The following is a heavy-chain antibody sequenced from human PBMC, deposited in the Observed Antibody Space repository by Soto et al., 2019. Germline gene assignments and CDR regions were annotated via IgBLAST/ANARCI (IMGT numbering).Heavy chain of an antibody. V-gene: IGHV3-7*03. Sequence: GWSLRLSYASSVFTFISYCMSWVRQAPGKGLEWVANIKHDGSEKYYVDSVKGRFTISRDNAKNSRYLQMNSLRAKDTAVYYCARGAVGATYYDYYGMDVWGQGPTVTVSS. J-gene: IGHJ6*02. D-gene: IGHD1-26*01. CDR3: ARGAVGATYYDYYGMDV. CDR1: VFTFISYC. CDR2: IKHDGSEK.